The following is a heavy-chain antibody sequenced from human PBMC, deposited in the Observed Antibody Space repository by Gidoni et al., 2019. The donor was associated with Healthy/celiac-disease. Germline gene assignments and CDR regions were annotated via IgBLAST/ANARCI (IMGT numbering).Heavy chain of an antibody. Sequence: QVQLVESGGGVVQPGRSLRLSCAASGFTFSSYCMHWVRQAPGKGVEWVAVIWYDGSNKYYADSVKGRFTISRDNSKNTLYLQMNSLRAEDTAVYYCAKDLVSYRGLGVVLNNWFDPWGQGTLVTVSS. CDR3: AKDLVSYRGLGVVLNNWFDP. D-gene: IGHD3-3*01. V-gene: IGHV3-33*06. CDR1: GFTFSSYC. CDR2: IWYDGSNK. J-gene: IGHJ5*02.